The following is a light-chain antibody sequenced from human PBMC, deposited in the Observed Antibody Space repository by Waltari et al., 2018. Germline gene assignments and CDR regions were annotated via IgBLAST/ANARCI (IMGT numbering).Light chain of an antibody. CDR3: QSYDTSLSVV. Sequence: QSVLTQPPSVSGAPGQRVTISCTGSGSNIGHGYAVHWYQQLPRAAPKLLIYGSSTRPLGVPDRFFGSTSGTSASLTITGLQAEDEADYYCQSYDTSLSVVFGGGTKLTVL. CDR1: GSNIGHGYA. V-gene: IGLV1-40*01. J-gene: IGLJ3*02. CDR2: GSS.